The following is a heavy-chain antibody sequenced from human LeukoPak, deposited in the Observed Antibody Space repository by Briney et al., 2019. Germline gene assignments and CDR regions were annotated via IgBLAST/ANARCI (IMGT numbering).Heavy chain of an antibody. CDR1: GGSISSYY. Sequence: SETLSLTCTVSGGSISSYYWSWIRQPPGKGLEWIGYIYYSGSTNYNPSLKSRDTISVDTSKNQFSLKLSSVTAADTAVYYCARKATSSGWYVDYWGQGTLVTVSS. CDR3: ARKATSSGWYVDY. D-gene: IGHD6-19*01. V-gene: IGHV4-59*01. CDR2: IYYSGST. J-gene: IGHJ4*02.